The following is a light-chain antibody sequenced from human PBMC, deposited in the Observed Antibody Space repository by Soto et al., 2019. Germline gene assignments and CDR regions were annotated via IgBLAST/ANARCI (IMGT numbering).Light chain of an antibody. CDR2: LGS. CDR1: QMLLHSNGYNY. Sequence: EIVMTQSPLSLPVTPGDPASISCRSSQMLLHSNGYNYFDWYLQKPGQSPQLLIYLGSNRASGVPDRFSGSGSGTDFTLRISRVEAEDVGVYYCMQALQTPITFGQGTRLEIK. J-gene: IGKJ5*01. V-gene: IGKV2-28*01. CDR3: MQALQTPIT.